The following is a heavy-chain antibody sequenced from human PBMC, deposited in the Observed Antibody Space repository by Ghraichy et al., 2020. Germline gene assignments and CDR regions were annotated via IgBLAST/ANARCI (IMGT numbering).Heavy chain of an antibody. J-gene: IGHJ4*02. CDR1: GFSFSSYW. D-gene: IGHD2-2*01. V-gene: IGHV3-7*01. Sequence: GGSLRLSCAASGFSFSSYWMSWVRQAPGKGLEWVANIKEDGSEIFYVDSVKGRFTISRDNAKNSLYLQMNSLRDEDTAVYYCARPRYCSSTSCYLPDYWGQGTLVTVSS. CDR3: ARPRYCSSTSCYLPDY. CDR2: IKEDGSEI.